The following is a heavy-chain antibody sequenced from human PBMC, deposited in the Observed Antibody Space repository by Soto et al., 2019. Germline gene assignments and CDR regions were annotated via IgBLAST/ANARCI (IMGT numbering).Heavy chain of an antibody. CDR2: IMGSGGST. D-gene: IGHD2-15*01. Sequence: EVQLLESGGGLVQPGGSRGPSFPASGLTFATYAWSWVRKPPGRGLEGVSAIMGSGGSTYYADSVKGRFTISRDNSKNTLYLQMNSLRAEDTAVYYCAKFGVVVVVAAKNHFDYWGQGTLVTVSS. CDR1: GLTFATYA. V-gene: IGHV3-23*01. CDR3: AKFGVVVVVAAKNHFDY. J-gene: IGHJ4*02.